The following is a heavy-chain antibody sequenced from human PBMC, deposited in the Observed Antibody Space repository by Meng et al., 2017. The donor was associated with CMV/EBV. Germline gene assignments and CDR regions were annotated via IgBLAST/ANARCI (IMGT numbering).Heavy chain of an antibody. CDR1: GYNFTSYG. J-gene: IGHJ6*02. V-gene: IGHV1-18*01. D-gene: IGHD6-13*01. Sequence: ASVKVSCKASGYNFTSYGISWVRQAPGQGLEWMGWISAYNGNTNYAQKLQGRVTMTTDTSTSTAYMELRSLRSDDTAVYYCARDALYSSSWYYYYYGMDVWGQGTTVTVSS. CDR3: ARDALYSSSWYYYYYGMDV. CDR2: ISAYNGNT.